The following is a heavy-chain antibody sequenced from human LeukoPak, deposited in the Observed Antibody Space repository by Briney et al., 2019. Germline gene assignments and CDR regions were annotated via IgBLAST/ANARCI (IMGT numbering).Heavy chain of an antibody. Sequence: QSGGSLRLSCAASGFTFSTHSLHWVRQAPGKGLEWVAYIGTSGGTTHYADSVKGRFTLSRDNAKNSLFLQMNSLRGEDTALYYCARSRSSGMKWLNGQYHYYFVMDAWGQGTTVTVSS. CDR1: GFTFSTHS. CDR3: ARSRSSGMKWLNGQYHYYFVMDA. CDR2: IGTSGGTT. J-gene: IGHJ6*02. D-gene: IGHD3-22*01. V-gene: IGHV3-48*04.